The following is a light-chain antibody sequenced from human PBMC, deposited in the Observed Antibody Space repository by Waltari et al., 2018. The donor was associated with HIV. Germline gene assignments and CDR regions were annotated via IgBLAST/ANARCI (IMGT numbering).Light chain of an antibody. CDR3: SSYTSSSTLV. CDR1: SSDVGGYNY. J-gene: IGLJ2*01. CDR2: EVS. V-gene: IGLV2-14*01. Sequence: QSALTQPASVSGSPGQSITISCTGTSSDVGGYNYVSWYQQHPGKAPKLMIYEVSKLPAGFSNRFSGSKSGNTASLTISGLQAEDEAYYYCSSYTSSSTLVFGGGTKLTVL.